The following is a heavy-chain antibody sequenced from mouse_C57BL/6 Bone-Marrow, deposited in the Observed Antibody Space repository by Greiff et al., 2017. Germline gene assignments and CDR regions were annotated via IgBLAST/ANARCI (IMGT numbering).Heavy chain of an antibody. D-gene: IGHD2-3*01. CDR3: AAGDGYYRGFDV. Sequence: LPPSGAGRGRPVGSGEWACRVSGFNIKNTWMHWVKQRPEQGLEWIGRIDPANGNTKYAPKFQGKATITADTSSNTAYLQLSSLPSEDSAIYYCAAGDGYYRGFDVWGTGTTVTVSS. V-gene: IGHV14-3*01. CDR1: GFNIKNTW. CDR2: IDPANGNT. J-gene: IGHJ1*03.